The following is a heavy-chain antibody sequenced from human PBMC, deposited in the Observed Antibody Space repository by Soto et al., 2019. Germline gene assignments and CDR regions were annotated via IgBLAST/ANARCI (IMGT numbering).Heavy chain of an antibody. D-gene: IGHD2-2*01. CDR2: IYYSGST. J-gene: IGHJ6*02. V-gene: IGHV4-59*01. Sequence: SETLSLTCTASGGSISSYYWSWIRQPPGKGLEWIGYIYYSGSTYYNPSLKSRVTISVDTSKNQFSLKLSSVTAADTAVYYCARDGGYCSSTSCFPYYYYYGMDVWGQGTTVTVSS. CDR1: GGSISSYY. CDR3: ARDGGYCSSTSCFPYYYYYGMDV.